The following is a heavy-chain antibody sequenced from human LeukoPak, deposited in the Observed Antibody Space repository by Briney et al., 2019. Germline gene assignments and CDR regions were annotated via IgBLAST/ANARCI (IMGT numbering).Heavy chain of an antibody. CDR1: GFTFSSYG. CDR3: ARDSGSPESLPRYFDY. V-gene: IGHV3-33*08. D-gene: IGHD3-10*01. J-gene: IGHJ4*02. Sequence: PGGSLRLSCAASGFTFSSYGMHWVRQAPGKGLEWVAVIWYDGSNKYYADSVKGRFTISRDNSKNTLYLQMNSLRAEDTAVYYCARDSGSPESLPRYFDYWGQGTLVTVSS. CDR2: IWYDGSNK.